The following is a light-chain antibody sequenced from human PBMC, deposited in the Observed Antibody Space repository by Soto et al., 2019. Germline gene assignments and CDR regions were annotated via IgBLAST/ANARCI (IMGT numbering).Light chain of an antibody. V-gene: IGKV1-39*01. Sequence: DIQMTQSPSSLSASVGDRVTITCQASQNINNYLNWYQQKPGRAPKLLIYAASSLQSVFPSSFSGSGSGTDFTLTISSLQPEDFATYYCQQSYSTPITSGQGTRLEN. CDR2: AAS. CDR1: QNINNY. CDR3: QQSYSTPIT. J-gene: IGKJ5*01.